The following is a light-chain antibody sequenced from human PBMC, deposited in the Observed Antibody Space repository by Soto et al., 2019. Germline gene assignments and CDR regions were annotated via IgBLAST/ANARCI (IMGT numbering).Light chain of an antibody. Sequence: QSALTQPASVSGSPGQSITISCTGTSSDVGGYNFVAWYQQYPGQAPKVMIYEGSQPPSGVSTRFSGSRSGNTASLTISGLQPEDEADYYCCSYAGSSTYVFGTGTKLTVL. CDR2: EGS. CDR1: SSDVGGYNF. CDR3: CSYAGSSTYV. J-gene: IGLJ1*01. V-gene: IGLV2-23*01.